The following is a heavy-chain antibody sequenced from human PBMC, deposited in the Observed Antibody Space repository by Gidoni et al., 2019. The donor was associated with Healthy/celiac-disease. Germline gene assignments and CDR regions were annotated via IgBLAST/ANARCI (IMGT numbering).Heavy chain of an antibody. J-gene: IGHJ3*02. D-gene: IGHD1-1*01. Sequence: QVQLQQWGAGLLKPSETLSLTCAVYGGSFSGYFWSWIRQPPGKGLEWIGEINHSGSTNYNPSLKSRVTISVDTSKNQFSLKLSSVTAADTAVYYCARRERKGAFDIWGQGTMVTVSS. V-gene: IGHV4-34*01. CDR1: GGSFSGYF. CDR2: INHSGST. CDR3: ARRERKGAFDI.